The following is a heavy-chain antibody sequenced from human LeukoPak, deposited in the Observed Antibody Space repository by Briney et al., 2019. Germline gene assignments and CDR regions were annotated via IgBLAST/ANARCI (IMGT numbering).Heavy chain of an antibody. CDR1: GGSISSSSYY. J-gene: IGHJ4*02. CDR2: IYYSGST. V-gene: IGHV4-39*01. CDR3: ARMGSVTTDY. Sequence: SETPSLTCTVSGGSISSSSYYWGWIRQPPGKGLEWIGSIYYSGSTYYNPSLKSRVTISVDTSKNQFSLKLSSVTAADTAVYYCARMGSVTTDYWGQGTLVTVSS. D-gene: IGHD4-11*01.